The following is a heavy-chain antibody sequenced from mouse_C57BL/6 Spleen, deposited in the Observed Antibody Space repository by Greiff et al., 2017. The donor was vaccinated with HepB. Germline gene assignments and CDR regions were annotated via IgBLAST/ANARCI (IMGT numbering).Heavy chain of an antibody. D-gene: IGHD2-1*01. CDR1: GYTFTSYW. J-gene: IGHJ1*03. CDR3: AREDYGNYEGYFDV. Sequence: QVQLQQPGAELVKPGASVKLSCKASGYTFTSYWMHWVKQRPGQGLEWIGMIHPNSGSTNYNEKFKSKATLTVDKSSSTAYMQLSSLTSEDSAVYYSAREDYGNYEGYFDVWGTGTTVTVSS. V-gene: IGHV1-64*01. CDR2: IHPNSGST.